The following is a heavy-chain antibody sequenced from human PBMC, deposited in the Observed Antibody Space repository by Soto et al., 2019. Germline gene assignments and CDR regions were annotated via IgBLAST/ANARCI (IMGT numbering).Heavy chain of an antibody. CDR1: GGSISSGGYS. J-gene: IGHJ4*02. CDR2: IYHSGST. CDR3: ARRPTTVTSYYFDY. D-gene: IGHD4-4*01. Sequence: PSETLSLTCAVSGGSISSGGYSWSWIRQPPGKGLEWIGYIYHSGSTYYNPSLKSRVTISVDRSKNQFSLKLSSVTAADTAVYYCARRPTTVTSYYFDYWGQGTMVTVSS. V-gene: IGHV4-30-2*01.